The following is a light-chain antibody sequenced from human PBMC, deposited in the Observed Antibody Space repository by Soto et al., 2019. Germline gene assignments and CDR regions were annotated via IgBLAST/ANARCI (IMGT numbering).Light chain of an antibody. Sequence: DVVMTQSPLSLPVTPGQPASISCRSSQSLVHRNGNTYLNWFQQRPGQSPRRLIYKVSNRDFGVPDRFSGTGSGTDFTLQISSVEAEDIWVYYCLQGTYWPYTFGQGTKLEIK. CDR1: QSLVHRNGNTY. J-gene: IGKJ2*01. V-gene: IGKV2-30*02. CDR2: KVS. CDR3: LQGTYWPYT.